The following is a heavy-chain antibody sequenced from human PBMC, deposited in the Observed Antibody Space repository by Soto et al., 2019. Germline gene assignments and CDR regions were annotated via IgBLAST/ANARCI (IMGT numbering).Heavy chain of an antibody. D-gene: IGHD6-13*01. CDR2: ISGSGGST. CDR3: AKDDAEYSCSWYGVEY. CDR1: GFTFSSYA. J-gene: IGHJ4*02. Sequence: EVQLLESGGGLVQPGGSLRLSCAASGFTFSSYAMSWVRQAPGKGLEWVSAISGSGGSTYYADSVKGRFIISRDNSKNTLYLQMNSLTAEETAVYYCAKDDAEYSCSWYGVEYWGQGTLVTVS. V-gene: IGHV3-23*01.